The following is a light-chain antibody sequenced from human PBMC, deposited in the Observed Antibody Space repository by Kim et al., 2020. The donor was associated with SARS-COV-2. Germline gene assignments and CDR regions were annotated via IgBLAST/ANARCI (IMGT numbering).Light chain of an antibody. Sequence: QSALTQPPSVSGSPGQSVTISCTGTSSDVGTYNRVSWYLQPPGTAPKVIIYEVTNRPSGVPDRFSGSKSGNTASLTISGLQAEDEADYYCSSYTTSKTYVFGTGTKVTVL. V-gene: IGLV2-18*02. CDR2: EVT. CDR3: SSYTTSKTYV. CDR1: SSDVGTYNR. J-gene: IGLJ1*01.